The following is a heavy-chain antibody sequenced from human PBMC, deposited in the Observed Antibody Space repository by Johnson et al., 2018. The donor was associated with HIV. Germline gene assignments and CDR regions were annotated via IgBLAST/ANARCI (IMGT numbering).Heavy chain of an antibody. V-gene: IGHV3-30-3*01. J-gene: IGHJ3*02. CDR1: GFTFSSYA. Sequence: QVQLVESGGGVVQPGRSLRLSCAASGFTFSSYAMHWVRQAPGKGLEWVAVISYDGSNKYSADSVKGRFTISRDNSKNTLYLQMNSLRAEDTAVYYWARGRGALDIWGQGTIVTVSS. D-gene: IGHD3-16*01. CDR2: ISYDGSNK. CDR3: ARGRGALDI.